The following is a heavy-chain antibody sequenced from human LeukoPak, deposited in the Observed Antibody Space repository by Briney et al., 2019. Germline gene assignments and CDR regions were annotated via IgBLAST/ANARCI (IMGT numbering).Heavy chain of an antibody. CDR2: IIQDGSEK. CDR1: GFTSSNYW. CDR3: ARYSNSSARRRLGYMDV. Sequence: GGSLRLSCAASGFTSSNYWMSWVRQAPGKGLEWVANIIQDGSEKNYVDSVKGRFTISRDNAKNSLYLQMNSLRAEDTAVYYCARYSNSSARRRLGYMDVWGKGTTVTVSS. J-gene: IGHJ6*03. V-gene: IGHV3-7*01. D-gene: IGHD6-13*01.